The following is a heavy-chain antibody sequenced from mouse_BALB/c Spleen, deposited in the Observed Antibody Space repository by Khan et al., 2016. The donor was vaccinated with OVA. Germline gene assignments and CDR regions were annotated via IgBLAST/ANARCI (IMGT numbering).Heavy chain of an antibody. D-gene: IGHD2-3*01. CDR3: ARQGVIYYCSYLPMDY. V-gene: IGHV5-6*01. J-gene: IGHJ4*01. Sequence: EVELVESGGDLVKPGGSLKLSCAASGFTFSSNGMSWVRQTPDKRLEWVATISSSGSYTNYPDSVKGRFTISRDNAKNTLYLQMSSLKSEDTAMCYCARQGVIYYCSYLPMDYWGQGTSVTVSS. CDR1: GFTFSSNG. CDR2: ISSSGSYT.